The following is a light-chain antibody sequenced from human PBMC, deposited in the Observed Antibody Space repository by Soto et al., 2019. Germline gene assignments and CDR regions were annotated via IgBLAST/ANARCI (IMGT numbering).Light chain of an antibody. V-gene: IGKV3-11*01. CDR3: EESKKWAWR. Sequence: VLTHPQSTLSVYPGELATLSCMSRQSFRGLLAWYQQKPGQAPRLLIYDAYNRASGIPPRFSVRGCGAVSAFTISSFQAEECALSYCEESKKWAWRLGGGTKVDIK. CDR1: QSFRGL. CDR2: DAY. J-gene: IGKJ4*02.